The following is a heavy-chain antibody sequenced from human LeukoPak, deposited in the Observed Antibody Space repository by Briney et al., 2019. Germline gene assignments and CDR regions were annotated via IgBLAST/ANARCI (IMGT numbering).Heavy chain of an antibody. J-gene: IGHJ4*02. V-gene: IGHV3-74*01. CDR3: GSGYSYGYLSY. CDR2: INSDGSST. CDR1: GFTFSSYW. D-gene: IGHD5-18*01. Sequence: GGSLRLSCAASGFTFSSYWMHWVRQAPGKGLVWVSRINSDGSSTSYADSVKGRFTISRDNAKNTLYLQMNSLRAEDTAVYYCGSGYSYGYLSYWGQGTLVTVSS.